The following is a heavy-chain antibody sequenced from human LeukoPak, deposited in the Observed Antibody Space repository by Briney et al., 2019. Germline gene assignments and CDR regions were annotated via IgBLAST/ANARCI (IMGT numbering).Heavy chain of an antibody. CDR3: ARGVIIPDYYYYGMDV. D-gene: IGHD3-10*01. CDR1: GYTFTSYA. CDR2: INAGNGNT. Sequence: GASVTVPCKASGYTFTSYAMHWVRQAPGQSLEWMGWINAGNGNTKYSQKFQGRVTITRDTSASTAYMELSSLRSEDTAVYYCARGVIIPDYYYYGMDVWGQGTTVTVSS. V-gene: IGHV1-3*01. J-gene: IGHJ6*02.